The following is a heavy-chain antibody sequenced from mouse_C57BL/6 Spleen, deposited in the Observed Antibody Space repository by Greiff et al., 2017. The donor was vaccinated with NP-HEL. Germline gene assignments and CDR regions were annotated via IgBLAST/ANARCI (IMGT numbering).Heavy chain of an antibody. CDR3: ARYSYGNYAYAMDY. CDR1: GFTFTDYY. J-gene: IGHJ4*01. Sequence: EVQRVESGGGLVQPGGSLSLSCAASGFTFTDYYMSWVRQPPGKALEWLGFIRNKANGYTTEYSASVKGRFTISRDNSQSILYLQMNALRAEDSATYYCARYSYGNYAYAMDYWGQGTSVTVSS. CDR2: IRNKANGYTT. D-gene: IGHD2-1*01. V-gene: IGHV7-3*01.